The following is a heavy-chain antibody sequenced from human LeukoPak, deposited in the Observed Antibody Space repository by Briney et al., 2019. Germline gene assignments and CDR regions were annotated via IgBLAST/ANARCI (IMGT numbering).Heavy chain of an antibody. CDR2: FDPEDGET. V-gene: IGHV1-24*01. Sequence: ASVKVSCKVSGYTLTELSMHSVRQAPGKGLEWMGGFDPEDGETIYAQKFQGRVTMTEDTSTDTAYMELSSLRSEDTDVYYCAVYCSSTSCYSATYYYYGMDVWGQGNTVTVSS. J-gene: IGHJ6*02. CDR1: GYTLTELS. CDR3: AVYCSSTSCYSATYYYYGMDV. D-gene: IGHD2-2*02.